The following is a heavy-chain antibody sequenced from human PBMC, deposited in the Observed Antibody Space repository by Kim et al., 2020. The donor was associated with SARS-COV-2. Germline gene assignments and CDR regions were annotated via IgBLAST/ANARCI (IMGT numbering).Heavy chain of an antibody. D-gene: IGHD3-10*01. CDR2: ISAYNGNT. J-gene: IGHJ4*02. CDR3: ARERQGVLLWFGGPDY. CDR1: GYTFTSYG. V-gene: IGHV1-18*01. Sequence: ASVKVSCKASGYTFTSYGISWVRQAPGQGLEWMGWISAYNGNTNYAQKLQGRVTMTTDTSTSTAYMELRSLRSDDTAVYYCARERQGVLLWFGGPDYWGQGTLGTVSS.